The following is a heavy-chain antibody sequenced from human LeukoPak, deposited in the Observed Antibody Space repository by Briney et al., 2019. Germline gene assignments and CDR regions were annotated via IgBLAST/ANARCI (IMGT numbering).Heavy chain of an antibody. CDR3: ARAGYSGYDYDY. V-gene: IGHV4-59*01. CDR2: IYYSGST. CDR1: GGSISSSY. D-gene: IGHD5-12*01. J-gene: IGHJ4*02. Sequence: PSETLSLTCTVSGGSISSSYWSWIRQPPGKRLEWIGYIYYSGSTNYNPSLKSRVTISVDTSKNQFSLKLSSVTAADTAVYYCARAGYSGYDYDYWGQGTLVTVSS.